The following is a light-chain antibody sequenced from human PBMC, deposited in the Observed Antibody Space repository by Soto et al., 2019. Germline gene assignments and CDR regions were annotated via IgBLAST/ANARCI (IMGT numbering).Light chain of an antibody. CDR2: AAS. J-gene: IGKJ5*01. CDR1: QSINTY. Sequence: DIQITQSPSTLPASVGDRVTITCRASQSINTYLNWYQQRPGKAPNLLIYAASSLQSGVPSRFSGSGSGTDFTLTISSLQPEDFATYYCQQSYGTLITFGQGTRLEIK. CDR3: QQSYGTLIT. V-gene: IGKV1-39*01.